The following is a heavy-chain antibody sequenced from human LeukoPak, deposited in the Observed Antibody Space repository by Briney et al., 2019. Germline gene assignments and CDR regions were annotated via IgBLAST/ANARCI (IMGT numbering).Heavy chain of an antibody. CDR3: ANEWGKGGPFDY. J-gene: IGHJ4*02. CDR1: GFTFSSYG. Sequence: GRSLILSCAASGFTFSSYGMHWVRQAPGKGLEWVAFIRYDGSNKYYADSVKGRFTISRDNSKNTLYLQMNSLRAEDTAVYYCANEWGKGGPFDYWGQGTLVTVSS. CDR2: IRYDGSNK. V-gene: IGHV3-30*02. D-gene: IGHD2-15*01.